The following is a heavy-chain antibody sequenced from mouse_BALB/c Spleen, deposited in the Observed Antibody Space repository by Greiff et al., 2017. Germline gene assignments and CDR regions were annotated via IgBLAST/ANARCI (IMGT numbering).Heavy chain of an antibody. J-gene: IGHJ3*01. D-gene: IGHD2-3*01. CDR2: IWAGGST. CDR1: GFSLTSYG. V-gene: IGHV2-9*02. CDR3: ARDGWGAY. Sequence: QVQGVESGPGLVAPSQSLSITCTVSGFSLTSYGVHWVRQPPGKGLEWLGVIWAGGSTNYNSALMSRLSISKDNSKSQVFLKMNSLQTDDTAMYYCARDGWGAYWGQGTLVTVSA.